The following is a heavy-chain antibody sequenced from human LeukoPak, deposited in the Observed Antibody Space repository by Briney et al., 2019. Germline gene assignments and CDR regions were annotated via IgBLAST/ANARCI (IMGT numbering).Heavy chain of an antibody. CDR3: ARGRSTGYPYYFEY. CDR1: GYTFTSYD. J-gene: IGHJ4*02. Sequence: ASVKVSCKASGYTFTSYDINWVRQATGQGLEWMGWMNPNSGSTGYAQKFQGRVTITRNTPISTAYMELSGLRSEDTAVYYCARGRSTGYPYYFEYWGQGTLVTVSS. D-gene: IGHD5-12*01. V-gene: IGHV1-8*03. CDR2: MNPNSGST.